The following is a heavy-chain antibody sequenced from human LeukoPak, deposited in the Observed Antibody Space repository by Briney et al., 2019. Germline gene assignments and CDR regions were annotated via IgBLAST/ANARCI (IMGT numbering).Heavy chain of an antibody. V-gene: IGHV1-69*13. CDR1: GGTFSSYA. CDR2: IIPIFGTA. D-gene: IGHD3-10*01. Sequence: GASVKVSCKASGGTFSSYAISWVRQAPGQGLEWMGGIIPIFGTANYAQKFQGRVTITADESTSTAYMELSSLRSEDTAVYYCAREVVVRGVIVSWGQGTLVTVSS. CDR3: AREVVVRGVIVS. J-gene: IGHJ4*02.